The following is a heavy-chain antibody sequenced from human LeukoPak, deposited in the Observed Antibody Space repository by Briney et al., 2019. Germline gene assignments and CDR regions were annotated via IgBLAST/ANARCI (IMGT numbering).Heavy chain of an antibody. D-gene: IGHD6-19*01. CDR1: GFTFSSYA. CDR2: ISGSGGST. CDR3: ANSLEQWLGPFDP. V-gene: IGHV3-23*01. Sequence: GGSLRLSCAASGFTFSSYAMSWVRQAPGKGLEWVSAISGSGGSTYYADSVKGRFTISRDNSKNTLYLQTNSLRAEDTAVYYCANSLEQWLGPFDPWGQGTLVTVSS. J-gene: IGHJ5*02.